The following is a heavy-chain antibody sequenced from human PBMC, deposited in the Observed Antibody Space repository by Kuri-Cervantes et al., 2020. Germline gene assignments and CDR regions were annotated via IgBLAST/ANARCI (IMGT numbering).Heavy chain of an antibody. Sequence: RGSLRLSSAASGFTFSSYWMSWVRQAPGKGLEWVANIKQDGSEKYYVDSVKGRFTISRDNAKNSLYLQMDSLRAEDTALYYCAKDDSGDLMGAFDIWGQGTMVTVSS. CDR2: IKQDGSEK. CDR1: GFTFSSYW. V-gene: IGHV3-7*03. CDR3: AKDDSGDLMGAFDI. D-gene: IGHD2-8*01. J-gene: IGHJ3*02.